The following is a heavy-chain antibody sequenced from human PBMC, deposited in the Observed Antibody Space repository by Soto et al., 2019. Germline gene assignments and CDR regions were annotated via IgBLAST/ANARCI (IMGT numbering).Heavy chain of an antibody. CDR3: ARAIVRGVVYYGMEV. CDR1: GFSVSSYG. CDR2: ISYDGSQK. V-gene: IGHV3-33*01. D-gene: IGHD3-10*02. J-gene: IGHJ6*02. Sequence: LRLSCAASGFSVSSYGTHWARQAPGEGLEWVAVISYDGSQKYYAESVKGRFTISRDNIRNTVDLQMNRLRPEDTSVYYCARAIVRGVVYYGMEVWGQGTTVTVSS.